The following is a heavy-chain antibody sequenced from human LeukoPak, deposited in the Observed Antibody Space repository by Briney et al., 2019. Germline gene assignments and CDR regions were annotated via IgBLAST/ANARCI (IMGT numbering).Heavy chain of an antibody. J-gene: IGHJ4*02. CDR3: ARVGRHYDSSGYYFLDY. Sequence: SETLSLTCAVYGGSFSGYYWSWIRQPPGKGLEWIGEINHSESTNYNPSLKSRVTISVDTSKNQFSLKLSSVTAADTAVYYFARVGRHYDSSGYYFLDYWGQGTLVTVS. CDR1: GGSFSGYY. V-gene: IGHV4-34*01. CDR2: INHSEST. D-gene: IGHD3-22*01.